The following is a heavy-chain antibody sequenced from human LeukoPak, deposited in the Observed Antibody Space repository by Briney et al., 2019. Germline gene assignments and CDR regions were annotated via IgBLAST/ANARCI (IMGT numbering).Heavy chain of an antibody. CDR3: AKAHGGYNDY. CDR2: ISGSGGST. J-gene: IGHJ4*02. Sequence: GGSLRLSCTASGFSFVSYAMTWIRQAPGKGLEWDSAISGSGGSTYYADSVKGRFTISRDNSKNTLYLQMNSLRAEDTAVYYCAKAHGGYNDYWGQGTLVTVSS. CDR1: GFSFVSYA. D-gene: IGHD2-15*01. V-gene: IGHV3-23*01.